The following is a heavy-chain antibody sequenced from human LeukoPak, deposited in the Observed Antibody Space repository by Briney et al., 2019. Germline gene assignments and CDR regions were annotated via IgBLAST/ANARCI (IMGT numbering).Heavy chain of an antibody. CDR2: IVGSSSNI. CDR1: GFGFSTYS. D-gene: IGHD1-1*01. CDR3: ATDSPETAAFDY. Sequence: GGSLRLSCTASGFGFSTYSMNWVRQAPGKGLEWVSYIVGSSSNIYYADSVKGRFTISRDNAKNSLYLQMDSLRAEDTAVYYCATDSPETAAFDYWGQGTLVTVSS. J-gene: IGHJ4*02. V-gene: IGHV3-48*04.